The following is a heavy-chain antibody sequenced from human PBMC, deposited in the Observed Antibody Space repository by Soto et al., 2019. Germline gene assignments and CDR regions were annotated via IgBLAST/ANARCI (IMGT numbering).Heavy chain of an antibody. D-gene: IGHD4-17*01. CDR2: IYPGDSDT. J-gene: IGHJ6*02. CDR1: GYRFTNYW. V-gene: IGHV5-51*01. Sequence: PGESLKISCKASGYRFTNYWIGWVRQMPGKGLEWMGIIYPGDSDTRYSPSFQGQVTIPADKSISTAYLQWSSLKASDTAMYYCARHPDGDYDAMYVWGQGTPLTVSS. CDR3: ARHPDGDYDAMYV.